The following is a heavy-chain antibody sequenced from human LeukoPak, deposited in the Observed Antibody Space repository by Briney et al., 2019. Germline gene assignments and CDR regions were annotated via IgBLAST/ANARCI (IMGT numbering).Heavy chain of an antibody. CDR2: ISWNSGSI. CDR3: AKDGGGSSSHFRH. J-gene: IGHJ1*01. Sequence: GGSLRLSCAASGFTFDDYAMHWVRQAPGKGLEWVSGISWNSGSIGYADSVKGRFTISRDNAKNSLYLQMNSLRAEDTALYYCAKDGGGSSSHFRHWGQGTLVTVSS. D-gene: IGHD6-13*01. CDR1: GFTFDDYA. V-gene: IGHV3-9*01.